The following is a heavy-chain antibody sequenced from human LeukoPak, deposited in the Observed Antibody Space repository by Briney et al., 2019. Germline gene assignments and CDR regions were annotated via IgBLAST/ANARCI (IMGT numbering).Heavy chain of an antibody. CDR2: IHRSGSP. CDR1: LDSATSNS. CDR3: AREILGGFNPGAY. Sequence: PSETLSLTCTVSLDSATSNSWSWVRQPPGKSLEWIGEIHRSGSPNYNPSLQSRVTISIDRSRNQIVLELSSVTAADTAVYYCAREILGGFNPGAYWGQGILVTVST. J-gene: IGHJ4*02. D-gene: IGHD1-14*01. V-gene: IGHV4-4*02.